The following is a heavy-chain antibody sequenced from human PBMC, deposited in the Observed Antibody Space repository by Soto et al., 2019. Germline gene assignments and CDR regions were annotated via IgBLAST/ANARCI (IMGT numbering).Heavy chain of an antibody. CDR1: GGTFSSYA. CDR2: IIPIFGTA. J-gene: IGHJ4*02. V-gene: IGHV1-69*13. Sequence: SVTVSCTASGGTFSSYAISWVRQAPGQGLEWMGGIIPIFGTANYAQKFQGRVTITADESTSTAYMELSSLRSEDTAVYYCARSPGIAVAGILYYFDYWGQGTLVTVSS. D-gene: IGHD6-19*01. CDR3: ARSPGIAVAGILYYFDY.